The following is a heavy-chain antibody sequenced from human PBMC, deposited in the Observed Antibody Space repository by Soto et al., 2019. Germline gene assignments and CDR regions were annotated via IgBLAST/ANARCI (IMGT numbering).Heavy chain of an antibody. D-gene: IGHD6-13*01. CDR3: TRNGHSNPPNRFDP. CDR1: GFTFSGSA. CDR2: IRSKANSYAT. Sequence: QAGGSLRLSCAASGFTFSGSAMHWVRQASGKGLEWVGRIRSKANSYATAYAASVKGRFTISRDDSKNTAYLQMNSLKTEDTAVYYCTRNGHSNPPNRFDPWGQGTLVTVSS. V-gene: IGHV3-73*01. J-gene: IGHJ5*02.